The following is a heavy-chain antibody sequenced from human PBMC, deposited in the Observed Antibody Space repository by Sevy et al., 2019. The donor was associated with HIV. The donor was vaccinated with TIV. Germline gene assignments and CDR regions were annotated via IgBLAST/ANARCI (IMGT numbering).Heavy chain of an antibody. CDR1: GFTFSSYA. D-gene: IGHD5-18*01. J-gene: IGHJ4*02. Sequence: GGSLRLSCAASGFTFSSYAMSWVRQAPGKGLEWVSSISNSGSHTYYADSVKGRFTISRDNSKNTLYLQVNSLRAEDTAVYYCAKGKSVQLWLLLDYWGQGTLVTVSS. V-gene: IGHV3-23*01. CDR3: AKGKSVQLWLLLDY. CDR2: ISNSGSHT.